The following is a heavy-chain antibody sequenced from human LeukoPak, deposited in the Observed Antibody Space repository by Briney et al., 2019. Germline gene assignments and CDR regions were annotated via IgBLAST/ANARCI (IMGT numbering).Heavy chain of an antibody. CDR3: ARDPVVATLYCSGGSCYSAPDY. V-gene: IGHV1-46*01. J-gene: IGHJ4*02. Sequence: ASVKVSCKASGYTFTSYYMHWVRQAPGQGLEWMGIINPSGGSTSYAQKFQGRVTMTRDMSTSTVYMELSSLRSEDTAVYYCARDPVVATLYCSGGSCYSAPDYWGQGTLVTVSS. CDR1: GYTFTSYY. CDR2: INPSGGST. D-gene: IGHD2-15*01.